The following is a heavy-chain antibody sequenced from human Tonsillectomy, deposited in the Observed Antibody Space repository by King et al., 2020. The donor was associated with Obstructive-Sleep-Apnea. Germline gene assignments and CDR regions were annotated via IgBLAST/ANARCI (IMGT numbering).Heavy chain of an antibody. J-gene: IGHJ4*02. CDR2: GWYDGGDK. Sequence: GEAGGGVVQHGRSLRLSCAASGCTCTDYGMHWVRQAPGKGLEWGAVGWYDGGDKYYADCVRGRFSISRDNSKNMVYLHMNSLRAEDTAVFYGARPPQYYNILTGYYDYWGQGTLVTVSS. D-gene: IGHD3-9*01. V-gene: IGHV3-33*01. CDR3: ARPPQYYNILTGYYDY. CDR1: GCTCTDYG.